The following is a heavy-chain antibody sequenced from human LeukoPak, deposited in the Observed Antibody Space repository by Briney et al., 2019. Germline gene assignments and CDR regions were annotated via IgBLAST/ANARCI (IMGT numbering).Heavy chain of an antibody. CDR2: IYFSGGT. CDR1: GGSISNSGYY. Sequence: PSETLSLTCTVSGGSISNSGYYWGWIRQPPGMGLEWIGSIYFSGGTYYNPSLKSRVTISVDTSKKEFSLKLTSVTAADTAVYYCARDRDGYAYSFDYWGQGTLVTVSS. D-gene: IGHD5-24*01. J-gene: IGHJ4*02. CDR3: ARDRDGYAYSFDY. V-gene: IGHV4-39*02.